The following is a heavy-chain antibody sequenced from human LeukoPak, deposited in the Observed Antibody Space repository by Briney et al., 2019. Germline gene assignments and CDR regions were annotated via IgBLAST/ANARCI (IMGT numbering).Heavy chain of an antibody. V-gene: IGHV3-48*01. D-gene: IGHD4/OR15-4a*01. Sequence: GGSLRLSCAASVFTFSSYSMKWVRQAPGKGLEWVSYISSSSSTINYADSVKGRFTISRDNAKNSLYLQMNSLRAEDTAVYYCATDALNNWFDPWGQGTLVTVSS. CDR3: ATDALNNWFDP. CDR1: VFTFSSYS. J-gene: IGHJ5*02. CDR2: ISSSSSTI.